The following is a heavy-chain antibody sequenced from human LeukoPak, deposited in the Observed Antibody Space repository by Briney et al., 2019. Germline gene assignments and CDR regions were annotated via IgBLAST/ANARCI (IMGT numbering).Heavy chain of an antibody. CDR3: AREGRPGVSSGSPRGPSVYYYYMDV. V-gene: IGHV4-39*07. Sequence: PSETLSLTCIVSGGSISSSSYYWGWIRQPPGKGLEWIGSIYYSGTTYHNPSLKSRVTISVDTSKNQFSLKLSSVTAADTAVYYCAREGRPGVSSGSPRGPSVYYYYMDVWGKGTTVTVSS. J-gene: IGHJ6*03. CDR2: IYYSGTT. D-gene: IGHD3-22*01. CDR1: GGSISSSSYY.